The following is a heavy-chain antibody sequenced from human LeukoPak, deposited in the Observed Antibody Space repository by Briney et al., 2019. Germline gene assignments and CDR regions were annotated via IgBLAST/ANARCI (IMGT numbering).Heavy chain of an antibody. CDR1: GYSFTSYW. J-gene: IGHJ4*02. D-gene: IGHD3-22*01. CDR2: IYPGDSDT. CDR3: ARSHYYDSSGYYLAGPFDY. V-gene: IGHV5-51*01. Sequence: GESLKISCKGSGYSFTSYWIGWVRQMPGKGLEWMGIIYPGDSDTRYSPSFQGQVTISADKSISTAYLQWSSLKASDTAMYYCARSHYYDSSGYYLAGPFDYWGQGTLVTVSS.